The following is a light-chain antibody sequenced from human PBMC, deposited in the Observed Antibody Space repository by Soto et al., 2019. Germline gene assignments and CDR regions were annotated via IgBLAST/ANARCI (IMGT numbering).Light chain of an antibody. Sequence: DILMTQSPSSLSASVGDRVTITCRASQSISNSLNWYQQHPGKAPDLLIYTTSSLQSGVPSRFSGSGSGTDFTLTISSLQPEDFATYYCQQSYSTPPTFGGGTNVEIK. J-gene: IGKJ4*01. CDR3: QQSYSTPPT. V-gene: IGKV1-39*01. CDR2: TTS. CDR1: QSISNS.